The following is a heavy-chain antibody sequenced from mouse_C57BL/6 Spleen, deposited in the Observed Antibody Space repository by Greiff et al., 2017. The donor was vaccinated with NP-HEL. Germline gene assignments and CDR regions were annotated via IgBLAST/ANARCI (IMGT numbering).Heavy chain of an antibody. Sequence: VQLQQSGPELVKPGASVKLSCKASGYTFTSYDINWVKQRPGQGLEWIGWIYPRDGSTKYNEKFKGKATLTVDTSSSTAYMELHSLTSEDSAVYFCARRGFITTVVPDYWGQGTTLTVSS. J-gene: IGHJ2*01. CDR1: GYTFTSYD. D-gene: IGHD1-1*01. CDR3: ARRGFITTVVPDY. V-gene: IGHV1-85*01. CDR2: IYPRDGST.